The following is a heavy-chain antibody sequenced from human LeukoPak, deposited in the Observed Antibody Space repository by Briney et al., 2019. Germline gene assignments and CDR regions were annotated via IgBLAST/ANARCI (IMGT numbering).Heavy chain of an antibody. CDR2: ISRSSSLI. CDR1: GFTFDNFA. CDR3: ARDGINWADR. D-gene: IGHD3-16*01. Sequence: PGGSLRLSCASSGFTFDNFAMNWVRQTPGKGLEWVSYISRSSSLIIYADSVKGRFTVSRDSGKNSLYLDMNSLTVEDTGLYYCARDGINWADRWGQGTLVTVSS. V-gene: IGHV3-21*05. J-gene: IGHJ5*02.